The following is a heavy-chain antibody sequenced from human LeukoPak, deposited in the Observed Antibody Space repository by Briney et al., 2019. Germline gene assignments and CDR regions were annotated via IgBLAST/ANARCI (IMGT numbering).Heavy chain of an antibody. D-gene: IGHD3-3*02. V-gene: IGHV4-31*03. CDR2: IYYSGST. Sequence: SETLSLTCTVSGGSISSGGYYWSWIRQHPGKGLEWIGYIYYSGSTYYNPSPKSRVTISVDTSKNQFSLKLSSVTAADTAVYYCARAPLSPLASHFDYWGQGTLVTVSS. CDR3: ARAPLSPLASHFDY. CDR1: GGSISSGGYY. J-gene: IGHJ4*02.